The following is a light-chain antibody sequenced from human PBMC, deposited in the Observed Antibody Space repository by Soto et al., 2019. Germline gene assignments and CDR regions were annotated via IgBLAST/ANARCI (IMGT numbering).Light chain of an antibody. V-gene: IGKV1-5*03. Sequence: DIQMTQSPSTLSAYVGDRVTITCRASQSIGRWLAWYQQKPGKAPKLLIYEASSLESGVSSRFRGSGSGTEFTLNITSLQPDDFATYYCQQYDSYRTFGPGTKVEIK. CDR1: QSIGRW. CDR3: QQYDSYRT. J-gene: IGKJ1*01. CDR2: EAS.